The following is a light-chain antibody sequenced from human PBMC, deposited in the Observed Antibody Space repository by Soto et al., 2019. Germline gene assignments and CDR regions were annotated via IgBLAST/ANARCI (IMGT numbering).Light chain of an antibody. CDR2: DVS. CDR3: SSYTSSSTSYV. Sequence: QSVLTQPASVSGPPGQSITISCTGTSSEVSGYNYVSWYQQHPGKASKLMIYDVSNRPSGVSNRFSGSKSGNTASLTISGLQAEDEADYYCSSYTSSSTSYVFGTGTKVTVL. J-gene: IGLJ1*01. CDR1: SSEVSGYNY. V-gene: IGLV2-14*01.